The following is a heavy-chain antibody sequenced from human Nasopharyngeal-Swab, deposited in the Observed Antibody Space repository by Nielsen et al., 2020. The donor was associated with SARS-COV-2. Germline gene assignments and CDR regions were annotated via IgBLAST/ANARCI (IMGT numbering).Heavy chain of an antibody. CDR3: AKDPSINWSDP. V-gene: IGHV3-30*18. J-gene: IGHJ5*02. D-gene: IGHD2-21*01. CDR2: ISYDGSNK. Sequence: WIRQPPGKGLEWVAVISYDGSNKYYADSVKGRFTISRDNSKNTLYLQMNSLRAEDTAVYYCAKDPSINWSDPWGQGTLVTVSS.